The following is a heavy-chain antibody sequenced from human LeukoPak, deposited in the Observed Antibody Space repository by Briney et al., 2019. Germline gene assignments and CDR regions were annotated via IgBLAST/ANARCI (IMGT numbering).Heavy chain of an antibody. CDR2: IKNSGIT. CDR1: GGSVTTSTYY. D-gene: IGHD1-26*01. CDR3: GTRRSGSYSEY. J-gene: IGHJ4*02. Sequence: SETLSLTCTVSGGSVTTSTYYWGWIRQPPGKGLEWIGTIKNSGITHYNPSLKSRLTMSVDTSKNQFSLKLNSVTAADTAVYYCGTRRSGSYSEYWGQGILVTVSS. V-gene: IGHV4-39*01.